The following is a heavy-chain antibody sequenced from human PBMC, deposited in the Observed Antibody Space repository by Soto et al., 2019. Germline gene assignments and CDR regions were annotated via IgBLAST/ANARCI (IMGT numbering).Heavy chain of an antibody. J-gene: IGHJ3*02. D-gene: IGHD2-21*01. V-gene: IGHV1-18*01. CDR2: ISAYNGKR. CDR3: ARGRIVASIHDAFEI. CDR1: GYDFTSYG. Sequence: QGQLLQSGDEVKKPGASVRVSCRASGYDFTSYGISWVRQAPGQGLAWVSWISAYNGKRDTAQKFQGRVTMTLDTSRDTAHMELGDLTSADTAVYYCARGRIVASIHDAFEIWGQGTMVAVSS.